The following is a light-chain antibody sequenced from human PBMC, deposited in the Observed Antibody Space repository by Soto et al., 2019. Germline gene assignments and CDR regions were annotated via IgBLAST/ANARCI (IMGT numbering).Light chain of an antibody. CDR1: SGYVGGYNL. Sequence: QSALTQPASVSGSPGQSITISCTGTSGYVGGYNLVSWYQQHPGKAPKLMIYDVSNRASGVSNRFSGSMSGNTASLTITGLQAEDEADYYCCSYTGRTPPVVFGGGTKLTVL. CDR2: DVS. CDR3: CSYTGRTPPVV. V-gene: IGLV2-14*01. J-gene: IGLJ2*01.